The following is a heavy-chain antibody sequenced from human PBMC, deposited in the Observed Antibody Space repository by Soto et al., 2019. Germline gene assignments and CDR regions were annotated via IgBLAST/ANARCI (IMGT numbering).Heavy chain of an antibody. CDR3: AGGWAVADSPKYYFDY. V-gene: IGHV4-34*01. D-gene: IGHD6-19*01. CDR1: GGSFSGYY. J-gene: IGHJ4*02. Sequence: SETLSLTCAVYGGSFSGYYWSWIRQPPGKGLEWIGEINHSGSTNYNPSLKSRVTISVDTSKNQFSLKLSSVTAADTAVYYCAGGWAVADSPKYYFDYWGQGTLVTVSS. CDR2: INHSGST.